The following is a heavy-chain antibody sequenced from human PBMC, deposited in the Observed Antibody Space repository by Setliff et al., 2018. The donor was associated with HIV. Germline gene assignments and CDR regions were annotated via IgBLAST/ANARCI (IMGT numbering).Heavy chain of an antibody. J-gene: IGHJ2*01. Sequence: SETLSLTCTVSGGSMTGYFWNWIRQSPGKGLEWIGYIYYNGDTNYNPTLNSRGTISVDTSKNQLSLKLTSVTAADTAVYYCARMPSDNDSSWLPWYFDLWGRGTLVTV. CDR1: GGSMTGYF. CDR2: IYYNGDT. CDR3: ARMPSDNDSSWLPWYFDL. V-gene: IGHV4-59*01. D-gene: IGHD6-13*01.